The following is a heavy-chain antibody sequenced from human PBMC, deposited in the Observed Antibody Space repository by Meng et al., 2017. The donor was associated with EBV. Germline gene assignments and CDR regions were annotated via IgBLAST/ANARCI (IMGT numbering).Heavy chain of an antibody. CDR1: GGSISSSSYY. D-gene: IGHD3-10*01. Sequence: QLQLQESGPGLVKPSEXLSLTWPVSGGSISSSSYYWGWIRQPPGKGLEWIGSIYYSGSTYYNPSLKSRVTISVDTSKNQFSLKLSSVTAADTAVYYCARSSPVRFGELSNWGQGTLVTVSS. J-gene: IGHJ4*02. CDR2: IYYSGST. V-gene: IGHV4-39*07. CDR3: ARSSPVRFGELSN.